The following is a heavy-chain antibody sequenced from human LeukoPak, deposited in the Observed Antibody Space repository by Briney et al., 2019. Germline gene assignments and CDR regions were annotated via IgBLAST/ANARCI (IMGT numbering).Heavy chain of an antibody. Sequence: PSETLSLTCAVYGGSFSGYYWSWIRQSPGRGLEWIGEISHAGSTTYNPSLKSRVIISLDTSKNHFSLSLTSLTAADTAVYYCARDMTTTPGAYDYWGLGALVAVSS. CDR1: GGSFSGYY. CDR2: ISHAGST. V-gene: IGHV4-34*01. D-gene: IGHD4-11*01. J-gene: IGHJ4*02. CDR3: ARDMTTTPGAYDY.